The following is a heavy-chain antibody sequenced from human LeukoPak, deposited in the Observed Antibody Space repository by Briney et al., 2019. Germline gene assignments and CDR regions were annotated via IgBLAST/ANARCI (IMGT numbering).Heavy chain of an antibody. CDR1: GFTFTSSA. CDR3: ARIRDGYNDAYDL. D-gene: IGHD5-24*01. J-gene: IGHJ3*01. CDR2: INPDGGNT. V-gene: IGHV1-46*01. Sequence: ASVKVSCKASGFTFTSSAMQWVRQAPGQVLEWMGLINPDGGNTNYAQNFQGRVTLTRDTSTSTVYMELSSLRSEDTAIYYCARIRDGYNDAYDLWGQGTVVTVPS.